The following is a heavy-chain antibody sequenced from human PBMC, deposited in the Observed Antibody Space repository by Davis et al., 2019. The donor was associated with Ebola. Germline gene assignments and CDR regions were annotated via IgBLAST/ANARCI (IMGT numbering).Heavy chain of an antibody. D-gene: IGHD3-3*01. CDR1: GFTFSSYA. CDR2: IDRDGIEK. J-gene: IGHJ4*02. V-gene: IGHV3-7*03. CDR3: AKAPVRFLEWFTTDY. Sequence: GGSLRLSCAASGFTFSSYAMSWVRQAPGKGLEWVAHIDRDGIEKFYVDSVKGRFSISRDNAKTSQYLQMNGLSAEDTALYYCAKAPVRFLEWFTTDYWGKGTLVTVSS.